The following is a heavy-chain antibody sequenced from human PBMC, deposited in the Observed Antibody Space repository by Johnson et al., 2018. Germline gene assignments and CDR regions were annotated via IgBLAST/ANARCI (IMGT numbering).Heavy chain of an antibody. CDR1: GFTFSSYG. CDR2: IWYDGSNK. Sequence: QVQLVESGGGVVQPGRSLRLSCAASGFTFSSYGMHWVRQAPGKGLEWVAVIWYDGSNKYYADSVKGRFTISRDNSKNTLYLQLNSLRAEDTAVYYCARDFWRGYYTLHYYYYGIDVWGQGTTVTVSS. CDR3: ARDFWRGYYTLHYYYYGIDV. V-gene: IGHV3-33*01. D-gene: IGHD3-3*01. J-gene: IGHJ6*02.